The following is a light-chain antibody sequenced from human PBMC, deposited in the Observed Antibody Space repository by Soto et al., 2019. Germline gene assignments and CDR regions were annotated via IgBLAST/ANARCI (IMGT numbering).Light chain of an antibody. Sequence: IQMTQSPASLSASLGDRVTITCRSSQSISSSLNWYQQTPGKAPKLLIYAGSSLQSGVPSRFSGSGSGTYFTLTISSLLPEDFATYYCQQTYRTPFTFGPGTKLDIK. CDR3: QQTYRTPFT. V-gene: IGKV1-39*01. CDR1: QSISSS. J-gene: IGKJ3*01. CDR2: AGS.